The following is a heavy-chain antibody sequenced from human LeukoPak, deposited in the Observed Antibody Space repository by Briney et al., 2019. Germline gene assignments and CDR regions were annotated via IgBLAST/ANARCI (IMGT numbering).Heavy chain of an antibody. CDR2: IIPIFGTA. CDR1: GGTFSSYA. Sequence: SVKVSCKASGGTFSSYAISWVRQAPGQGLEWMGRIIPIFGTANYAQKFQGRVTITTDESTSTACMELSSLRSEDTAVYYCAEQNNYDSSGYYYAEYFQHWGQGTLVTVSS. D-gene: IGHD3-22*01. J-gene: IGHJ1*01. CDR3: AEQNNYDSSGYYYAEYFQH. V-gene: IGHV1-69*05.